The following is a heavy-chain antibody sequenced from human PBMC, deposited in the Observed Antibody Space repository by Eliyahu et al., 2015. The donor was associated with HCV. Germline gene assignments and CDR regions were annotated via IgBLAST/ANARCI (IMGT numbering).Heavy chain of an antibody. V-gene: IGHV2-5*02. CDR1: GFSLSSDGVG. D-gene: IGHD3-3*01. Sequence: QITLRESGPTLVKPTQTLTLTCTFSGFSLSSDGVGVGWIRQPPGKALEWLALVYWDDYKRYNPSLKSRLTITKDTSKNQVVLTMTNMDPVDTATYYCARRRITLFGVVNYNYFDPWGQGALVTVSS. CDR2: VYWDDYK. CDR3: ARRRITLFGVVNYNYFDP. J-gene: IGHJ5*02.